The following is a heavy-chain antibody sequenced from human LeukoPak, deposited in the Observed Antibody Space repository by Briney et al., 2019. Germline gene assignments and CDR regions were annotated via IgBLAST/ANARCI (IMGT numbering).Heavy chain of an antibody. V-gene: IGHV4-38-2*01. CDR3: ARGIYYLIEY. CDR2: IFHSGST. D-gene: IGHD3-10*01. Sequence: SETLSLTCAVSGYSISSGDYWGWIRQSPGKGLEWIGNIFHSGSTYHNPSLKSRVTISVDTSKNEFSLKLSSVTAADTAVYYCARGIYYLIEYWGQGTLVAVSS. CDR1: GYSISSGDY. J-gene: IGHJ4*02.